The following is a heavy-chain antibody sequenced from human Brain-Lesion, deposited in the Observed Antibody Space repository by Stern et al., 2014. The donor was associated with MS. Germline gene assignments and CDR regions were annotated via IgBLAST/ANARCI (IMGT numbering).Heavy chain of an antibody. Sequence: EVQLVDSGGGLVPPGWSLRLSCAASGFSFSTYAMSWVRQTPGKGLQWVSGISGRCGPTYYAASVKGRFTISRDNSKNTLYLQMDSLRADDTAVYYCAKWPHHIAVAGTRYFQHWGQGTLVTVSS. CDR2: ISGRCGPT. J-gene: IGHJ1*01. CDR3: AKWPHHIAVAGTRYFQH. V-gene: IGHV3-23*04. CDR1: GFSFSTYA. D-gene: IGHD6-19*01.